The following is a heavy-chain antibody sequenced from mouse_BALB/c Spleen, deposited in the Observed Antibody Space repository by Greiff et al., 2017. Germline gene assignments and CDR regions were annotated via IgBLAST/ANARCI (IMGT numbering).Heavy chain of an antibody. CDR2: IYPGNGDT. Sequence: QVQLQQPGAELVKPGASVKMSCKASGYTFTSYNMHWVKQTPGQGLEWIGAIYPGNGDTSYNQKFKGKATLTADKSSSTAYMQLSSLTSEDSAVYYCARGERDYWGQGTTLTVSS. CDR3: ARGERDY. J-gene: IGHJ2*01. CDR1: GYTFTSYN. V-gene: IGHV1-12*01.